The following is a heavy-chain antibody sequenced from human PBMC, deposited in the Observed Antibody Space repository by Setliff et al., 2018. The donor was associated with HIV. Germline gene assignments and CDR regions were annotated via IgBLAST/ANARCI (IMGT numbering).Heavy chain of an antibody. CDR3: ARIVRWELVATSTFFYYYMDV. CDR1: GGSINSYY. CDR2: KHTSGST. D-gene: IGHD1-26*01. V-gene: IGHV4-4*08. J-gene: IGHJ6*03. Sequence: SETLSLTCSVSGGSINSYYWNWVRQPPGKGLEWIAYKHTSGSTNYNPSLKSRVIISVDTSKNQFSLRLSPVTAANTAIYYCARIVRWELVATSTFFYYYMDVWGKGTTVTVSS.